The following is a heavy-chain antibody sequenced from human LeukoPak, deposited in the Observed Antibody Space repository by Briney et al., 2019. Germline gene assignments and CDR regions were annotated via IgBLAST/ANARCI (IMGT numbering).Heavy chain of an antibody. CDR1: GGSISSSSYY. V-gene: IGHV4-39*01. Sequence: SETLSLTCTVSGGSISSSSYYWGWIRQPPGKGLEWIGSIYYSGGTYYNPSLKSRVTISVDTSKNQFSLKLSSVTAADTAVYYCARLTIFGVVTYVDPWGQGTLVTVSS. CDR3: ARLTIFGVVTYVDP. CDR2: IYYSGGT. D-gene: IGHD3-3*01. J-gene: IGHJ5*02.